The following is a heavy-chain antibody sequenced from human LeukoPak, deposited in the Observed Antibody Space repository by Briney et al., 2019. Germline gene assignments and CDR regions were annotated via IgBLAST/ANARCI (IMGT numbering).Heavy chain of an antibody. D-gene: IGHD1-26*01. V-gene: IGHV5-51*01. CDR3: ARAGGGATLGDYFDY. J-gene: IGHJ4*02. Sequence: GESLKISCKSSGFTFTSYWIGWVRQMPGKGREWMGIIYPGDSDTTYSPSFQGQVTISADKSISTAYLQWSSLKASDTAMYYCARAGGGATLGDYFDYWGQGTLVSVSS. CDR2: IYPGDSDT. CDR1: GFTFTSYW.